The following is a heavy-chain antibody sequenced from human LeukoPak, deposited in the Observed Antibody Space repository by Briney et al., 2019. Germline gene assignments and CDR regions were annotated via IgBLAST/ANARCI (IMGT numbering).Heavy chain of an antibody. Sequence: GGSLRLSCAASGFTFSSYHINWVRQAPGKGLEWVSSISSNSDYIYYADSVKGRFTISRDNAKNSLYLHMTSLRAEDTAVYYCTNSDDYGDYWGQGTLVTVSS. V-gene: IGHV3-21*01. J-gene: IGHJ4*02. CDR2: ISSNSDYI. CDR1: GFTFSSYH. CDR3: TNSDDYGDY.